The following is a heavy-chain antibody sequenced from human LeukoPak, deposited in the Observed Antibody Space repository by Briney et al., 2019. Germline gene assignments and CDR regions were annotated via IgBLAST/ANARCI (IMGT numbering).Heavy chain of an antibody. CDR3: ARVTGGSSWYTPSQYYFDY. CDR1: GFTFSSYA. D-gene: IGHD6-13*01. V-gene: IGHV3-30-3*01. CDR2: ISYDGSNK. Sequence: GRSLRLSCAASGFTFSSYAMHWVRQAPGKGLEWVAVISYDGSNKYYADSVKGRFTISRDNSKNTLYLQMNSLRAEDTAVYYCARVTGGSSWYTPSQYYFDYWGQGTLVTVSS. J-gene: IGHJ4*02.